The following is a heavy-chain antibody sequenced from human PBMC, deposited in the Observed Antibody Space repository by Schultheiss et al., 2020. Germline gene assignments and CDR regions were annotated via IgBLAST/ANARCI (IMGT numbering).Heavy chain of an antibody. D-gene: IGHD3-10*01. CDR3: ARGTMVQGVIGAAAFDI. CDR2: IIPIFGTA. J-gene: IGHJ3*02. V-gene: IGHV1-69*01. CDR1: GGTFSSYA. Sequence: GGSLRLSCKASGGTFSSYAISWVRQAPGQGLEWMGGIIPIFGTANYAQKFQGRVTITADESTSTAYMELSSLRSEDTAVYYCARGTMVQGVIGAAAFDIWGQGTMVTVSS.